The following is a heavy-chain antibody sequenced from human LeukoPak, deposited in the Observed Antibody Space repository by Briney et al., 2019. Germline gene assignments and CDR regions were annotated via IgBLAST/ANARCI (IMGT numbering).Heavy chain of an antibody. J-gene: IGHJ4*02. D-gene: IGHD6-13*01. CDR3: ARDVPGIAAGGPDY. V-gene: IGHV4-34*01. Sequence: PSETLSLTCAVYGGSFSGYYWSWIRQPPGKGLEWIGEINHSGSTNYNPSLKSRVTISVDTSKNQFSLKLSSVTAADTAVYYCARDVPGIAAGGPDYWGQGTLVTVSS. CDR1: GGSFSGYY. CDR2: INHSGST.